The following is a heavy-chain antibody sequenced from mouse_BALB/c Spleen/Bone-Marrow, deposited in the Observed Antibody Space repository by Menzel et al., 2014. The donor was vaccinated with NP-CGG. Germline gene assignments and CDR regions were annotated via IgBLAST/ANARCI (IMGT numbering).Heavy chain of an antibody. CDR3: ARDWTIPFAY. CDR2: INPSSGYT. Sequence: QVQLQQSGAELARPGASVKMSCKASGYTFTSYTMHWVKQGPGQGLEWIGYINPSSGYTNYNQKFKDKATLTADKSSSTAYMQLSSLTSEDSAVYYCARDWTIPFAYWGQGTLVTVSA. V-gene: IGHV1-4*01. D-gene: IGHD1-1*02. CDR1: GYTFTSYT. J-gene: IGHJ3*01.